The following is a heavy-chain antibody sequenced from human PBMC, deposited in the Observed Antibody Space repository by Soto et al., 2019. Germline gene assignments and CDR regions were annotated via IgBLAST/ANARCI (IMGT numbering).Heavy chain of an antibody. CDR1: GGSIRNGDYY. D-gene: IGHD1-26*01. Sequence: PSETLSLTCTVSGGSIRNGDYYWCWIRQPPGKGLEWIGYVYYSGTTYSHPSLNSRVSISVDTSENQFSLRLTSVTAADTAVYYCVTVNLVGAAYYFDYWGPGTLVTVS. CDR2: VYYSGTT. CDR3: VTVNLVGAAYYFDY. V-gene: IGHV4-30-4*01. J-gene: IGHJ4*02.